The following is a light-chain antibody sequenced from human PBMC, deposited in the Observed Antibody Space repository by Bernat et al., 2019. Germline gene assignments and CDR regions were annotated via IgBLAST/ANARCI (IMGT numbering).Light chain of an antibody. CDR2: GTS. Sequence: DIQMTQSLSSLYASVGDTVTIDCRTSANINNYFNWYKQKLGNDPKLLIYGTSSLQSGVPARFSGSGSGTDFTLTISNLQPDDFATYYCQQSYDTPLTFGGGTKVEIK. CDR1: ANINNY. CDR3: QQSYDTPLT. V-gene: IGKV1-39*01. J-gene: IGKJ4*01.